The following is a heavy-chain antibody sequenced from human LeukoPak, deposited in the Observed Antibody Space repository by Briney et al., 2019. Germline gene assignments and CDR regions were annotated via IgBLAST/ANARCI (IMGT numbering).Heavy chain of an antibody. Sequence: PSETLSLTCTVSGGSITSYYWNWIRQPPGKGLEWIGRIHYSGSANYDPSLKSRVTISADTSKNQFSLRLSSVTAADTAVYYCALRYCGGDCYVDAFDIWGQGTMVTVSS. CDR3: ALRYCGGDCYVDAFDI. CDR1: GGSITSYY. J-gene: IGHJ3*02. D-gene: IGHD2-21*02. CDR2: IHYSGSA. V-gene: IGHV4-59*01.